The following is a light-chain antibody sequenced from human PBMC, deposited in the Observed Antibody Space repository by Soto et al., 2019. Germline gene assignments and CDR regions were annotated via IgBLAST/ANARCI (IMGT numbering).Light chain of an antibody. CDR2: GAS. CDR3: WQYNNWPVT. V-gene: IGKV3-15*01. J-gene: IGKJ1*01. CDR1: QSVSSN. Sequence: EIVMTQSPATLSVSPGERATLSCRASQSVSSNLAWYQQKPGQAPRLLIYGASTRATGIPARFSGSGSGTEFTLTISSLQSEDFAVYYCWQYNNWPVTFGQGTKVEIK.